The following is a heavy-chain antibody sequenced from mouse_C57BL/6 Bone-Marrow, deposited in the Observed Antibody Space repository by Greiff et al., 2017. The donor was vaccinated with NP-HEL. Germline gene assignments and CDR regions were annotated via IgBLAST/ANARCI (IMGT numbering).Heavy chain of an antibody. CDR1: GYTFTSYW. Sequence: QVQLQQPGAELVKPGASVKLSCKASGYTFTSYWMHWVKQRPGQGLEWIGMIHPNSGSTNYNEQFKSKATLTVDKSSSTAYMQLSSLTSEDSAVYYWARPLYSNYGVAYWGQGTLVTVSA. J-gene: IGHJ3*01. D-gene: IGHD2-5*01. CDR3: ARPLYSNYGVAY. CDR2: IHPNSGST. V-gene: IGHV1-64*01.